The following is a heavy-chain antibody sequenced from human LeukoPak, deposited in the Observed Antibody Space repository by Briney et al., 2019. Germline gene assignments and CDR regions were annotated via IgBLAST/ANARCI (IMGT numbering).Heavy chain of an antibody. D-gene: IGHD3-22*01. V-gene: IGHV4-61*02. CDR1: GGSISSGSYY. J-gene: IGHJ4*02. CDR3: AREETYYYDSSGYYLYYFDC. Sequence: SQTLSLTCTVSGGSISSGSYYWSWIRQPAGKGLEWIGRIYISGSTNYNPSLKSRVTISVDTSKNQFSLKLSSVTAADTAVYYCAREETYYYDSSGYYLYYFDCWGQGTLVTVSS. CDR2: IYISGST.